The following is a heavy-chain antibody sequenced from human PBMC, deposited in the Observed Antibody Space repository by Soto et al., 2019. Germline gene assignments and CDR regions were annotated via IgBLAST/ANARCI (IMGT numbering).Heavy chain of an antibody. Sequence: QVQLVQSGAEVVKPGASVKVSCQGSGYTFTDYYLHWLRQAPGHGLEWIGWVNPDTGATNYAQNFQGRVTLTRDASINTGHMELARLGSDDTAVYYCARSGTGPTYLDPWGQGTLVTVSS. D-gene: IGHD1-1*01. V-gene: IGHV1-2*02. J-gene: IGHJ5*02. CDR1: GYTFTDYY. CDR3: ARSGTGPTYLDP. CDR2: VNPDTGAT.